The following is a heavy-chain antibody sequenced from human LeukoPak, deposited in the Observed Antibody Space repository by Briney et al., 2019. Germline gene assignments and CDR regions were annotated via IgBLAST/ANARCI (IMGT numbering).Heavy chain of an antibody. CDR2: ISYDGSNK. J-gene: IGHJ4*02. D-gene: IGHD5/OR15-5a*01. V-gene: IGHV3-30-3*01. Sequence: GGSLRLSCAASGFTFSSYAMHWVRQAPGKGLEWVAVISYDGSNKYYAGSVKGRFTISRDNSKNTLYLQMNSLRGEDTAVYYCVRGDLRLPRSTPDCWGQGTLVTVSS. CDR1: GFTFSSYA. CDR3: VRGDLRLPRSTPDC.